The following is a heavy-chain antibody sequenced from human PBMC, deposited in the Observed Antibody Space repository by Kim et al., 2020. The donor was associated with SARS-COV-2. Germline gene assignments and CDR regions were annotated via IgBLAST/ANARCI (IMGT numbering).Heavy chain of an antibody. V-gene: IGHV4-34*01. Sequence: SETLSLTCAVYGGSFSGYYWSWIRQPPGKGLEWIGEINHSGSTNYNPSLKSRVTISVDTSKNQFSLKLSSVTAADTAVYYCARFGARRRLRYYYYGMDVWGQGTTVTVSS. J-gene: IGHJ6*02. CDR2: INHSGST. CDR3: ARFGARRRLRYYYYGMDV. D-gene: IGHD3-10*01. CDR1: GGSFSGYY.